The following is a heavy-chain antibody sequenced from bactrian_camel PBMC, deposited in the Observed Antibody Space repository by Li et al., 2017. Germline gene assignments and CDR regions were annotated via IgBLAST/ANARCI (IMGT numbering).Heavy chain of an antibody. CDR2: IGSDGTI. J-gene: IGHJ4*01. CDR1: GYTYT. V-gene: IGHV3S67*01. CDR3: AAAPSQDYDCYVTSWCYRGALTCY. D-gene: IGHD3*01. Sequence: DVQLVESGGGSVQAGGSLRLSCAASGYTYTMAWFRQAPGKEREGVAAIGSDGTISYADSVKGRFTISKDKNTLYLQMNTLKPEDTAMYYCAAAPSQDYDCYVTSWCYRGALTCYWGQGTQVTVS.